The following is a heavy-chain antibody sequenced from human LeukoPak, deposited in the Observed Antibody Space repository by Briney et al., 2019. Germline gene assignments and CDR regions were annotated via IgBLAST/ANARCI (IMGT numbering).Heavy chain of an antibody. CDR2: IRSKAYGGTT. D-gene: IGHD5-12*01. V-gene: IGHV3-49*04. J-gene: IGHJ6*02. Sequence: PGGSLRLSCTASGFTFGDYAMTWVRQAPGKGLEWVGFIRSKAYGGTTEFAAPVKGRFTISRDDSKSIAYLQMNSLKTEDTAVYYCTTYDPSNYYGMDVWGQGTTVTVS. CDR1: GFTFGDYA. CDR3: TTYDPSNYYGMDV.